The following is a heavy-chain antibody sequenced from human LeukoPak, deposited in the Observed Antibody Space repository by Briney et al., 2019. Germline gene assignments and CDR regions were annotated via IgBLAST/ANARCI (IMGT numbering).Heavy chain of an antibody. J-gene: IGHJ6*02. CDR2: INPNSGGT. CDR1: GYTFTGYY. D-gene: IGHD3-3*01. V-gene: IGHV1-2*02. CDR3: ARDRRDYDFWSGYYYYYYGMDV. Sequence: GASVKVSCKASGYTFTGYYMHWVRQAPGQGLEWMGWINPNSGGTNYAQKFQGRVTMTRDTSISTAYMELRSLRSDDTAVYYCARDRRDYDFWSGYYYYYYGMDVWGQGTTVTVSS.